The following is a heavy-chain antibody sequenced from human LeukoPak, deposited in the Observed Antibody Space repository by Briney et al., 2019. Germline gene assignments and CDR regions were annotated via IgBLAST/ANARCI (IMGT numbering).Heavy chain of an antibody. J-gene: IGHJ4*02. Sequence: ASVKVSCKASGYTFTSYAMHWVRQAPGQRLEWMGWINAGNGNTKYSQKFQGRVTITRDTSASTAYMELSSLRSEDTAVYYCARDSVVGNRWPFDYWAREPWSPSPQ. D-gene: IGHD2-2*01. CDR2: INAGNGNT. CDR3: ARDSVVGNRWPFDY. CDR1: GYTFTSYA. V-gene: IGHV1-3*01.